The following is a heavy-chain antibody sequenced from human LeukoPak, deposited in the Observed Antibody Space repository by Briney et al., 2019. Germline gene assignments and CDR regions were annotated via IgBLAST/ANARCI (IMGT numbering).Heavy chain of an antibody. Sequence: ASVKVSCKASGYTFTGYYIHWVRQAPGQGLEWMGWIKPNSGGTNYAQKFQGRVTMTRDTSISTAYMELSSLRSEDTAVYYCARGVAYCGGDCYDDYWGQGTLVTVSS. CDR2: IKPNSGGT. J-gene: IGHJ4*02. CDR1: GYTFTGYY. CDR3: ARGVAYCGGDCYDDY. D-gene: IGHD2-21*02. V-gene: IGHV1-2*02.